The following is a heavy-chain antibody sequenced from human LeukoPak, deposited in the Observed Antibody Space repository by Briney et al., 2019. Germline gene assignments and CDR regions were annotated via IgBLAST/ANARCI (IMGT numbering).Heavy chain of an antibody. V-gene: IGHV4-34*01. CDR2: INHSGST. CDR3: ARGVRYYDSRRYFDY. CDR1: GGSFSGYY. J-gene: IGHJ4*02. D-gene: IGHD3-22*01. Sequence: SETLSPTCAVYGGSFSGYYWSWIRQPPGKGLEWIGEINHSGSTNYNPPLKSRVTISVDTSKNQCSLKLSSVPAADTAVYYCARGVRYYDSRRYFDYWGQGTLVTVSS.